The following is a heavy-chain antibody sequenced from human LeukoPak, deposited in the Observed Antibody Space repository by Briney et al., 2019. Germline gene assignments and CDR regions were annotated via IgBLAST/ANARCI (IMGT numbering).Heavy chain of an antibody. Sequence: PGGSLRLSCAASGFSFSTCGMIWVRQAPGKGLEWISYISSSSKIIHYADAVNGRFTISRDNAKNSLYLQLSSLRAEDTAVYYCARDPGLKRAAACGDHWGQGTLVIVSS. D-gene: IGHD6-13*01. J-gene: IGHJ4*02. CDR1: GFSFSTCG. CDR2: ISSSSKII. V-gene: IGHV3-48*01. CDR3: ARDPGLKRAAACGDH.